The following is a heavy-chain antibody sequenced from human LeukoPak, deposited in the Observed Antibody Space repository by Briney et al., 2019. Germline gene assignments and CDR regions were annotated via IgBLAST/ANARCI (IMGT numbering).Heavy chain of an antibody. D-gene: IGHD2-21*01. V-gene: IGHV3-49*04. J-gene: IGHJ6*02. CDR1: GFIFSDYA. Sequence: PGGSLRLSCTASGFIFSDYAISWVRQAPGKGLEWVGFVRSRAYGGTIEYAASVKGRFTVSRDDSKRIAYLQMNSLKTEDTAVYYCSRDGHTGMDVWGQGTTVTVSS. CDR3: SRDGHTGMDV. CDR2: VRSRAYGGTI.